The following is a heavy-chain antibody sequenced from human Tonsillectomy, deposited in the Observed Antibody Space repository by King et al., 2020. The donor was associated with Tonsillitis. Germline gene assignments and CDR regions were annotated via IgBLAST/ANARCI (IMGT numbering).Heavy chain of an antibody. CDR1: GGTFSSYA. D-gene: IGHD2-15*01. CDR2: IIPIFGTA. Sequence: HVQLVESGAEVKKPGSSVKVSCTASGGTFSSYAISWVRQAPGQGLEWMGGIIPIFGTANYAQKFQGRVTITADKSTSTAYMELSSLRSEDTAVYYCARENVNTLGYCSGGSCYEMPFWFDPWGQGTLVTVSS. V-gene: IGHV1-69*06. CDR3: ARENVNTLGYCSGGSCYEMPFWFDP. J-gene: IGHJ5*02.